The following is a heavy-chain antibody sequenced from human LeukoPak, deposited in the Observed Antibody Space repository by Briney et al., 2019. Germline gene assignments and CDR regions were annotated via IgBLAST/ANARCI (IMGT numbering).Heavy chain of an antibody. J-gene: IGHJ6*03. V-gene: IGHV1-69*05. CDR2: IIPIFGTA. CDR3: ARGMGYDILTGADAPYYMDV. Sequence: AASVTVSCKASGGTFSSYAISWVRQAPGQGLEWMGRIIPIFGTANYAQKFQGRVTITTDESTSTAYMELSSLRSEDTAVYYCARGMGYDILTGADAPYYMDVWGKGTTVTVSS. CDR1: GGTFSSYA. D-gene: IGHD3-9*01.